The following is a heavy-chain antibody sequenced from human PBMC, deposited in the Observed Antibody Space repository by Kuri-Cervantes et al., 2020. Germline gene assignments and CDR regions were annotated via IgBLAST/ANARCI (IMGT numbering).Heavy chain of an antibody. CDR1: GFTFSDYY. CDR2: ISSSGSTI. J-gene: IGHJ6*02. Sequence: GSLRLSCAASGFTFSDYYMSWIRPAPGKGLEWVSYISSSGSTIDYADSVKGRFTISRDNAKNSLYLQMNSLRAEDTAVYYCARDTAVAANYYYYGMVVWGQGTTVTVSS. V-gene: IGHV3-11*01. D-gene: IGHD6-19*01. CDR3: ARDTAVAANYYYYGMVV.